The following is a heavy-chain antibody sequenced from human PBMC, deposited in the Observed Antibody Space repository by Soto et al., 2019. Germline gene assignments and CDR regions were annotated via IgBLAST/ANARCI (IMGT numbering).Heavy chain of an antibody. V-gene: IGHV1-3*05. CDR1: GYTFTSYA. J-gene: IGHJ4*02. D-gene: IGHD6-19*01. CDR3: ARVARSPYSSGWYSALGS. Sequence: QVQLVQSGAEEKKPGASVKVSCKASGYTFTSYAMHWVRQAPGQRLEWMGWINAGNGNTKYSQKFQGRVTITRDTSTSAAYMERSSLRSEDTAVNYCARVARSPYSSGWYSALGSWGQGTLVTVSS. CDR2: INAGNGNT.